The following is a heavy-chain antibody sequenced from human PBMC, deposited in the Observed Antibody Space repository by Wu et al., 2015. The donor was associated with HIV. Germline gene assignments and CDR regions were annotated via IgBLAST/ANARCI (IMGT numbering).Heavy chain of an antibody. V-gene: IGHV1-69*13. J-gene: IGHJ3*01. CDR2: FIPLFDTA. D-gene: IGHD3-22*01. Sequence: QVQLVQSGAEVKKPGSSVKVSCKSSGSTLNAYAFSWVRQAPGQGLEWMGRFIPLFDTANYAQEFVGRVTISADESITGYMELSGLTYEDTAVYYCARDGTFYYDASGYCLILWGQGTSGH. CDR1: GSTLNAYA. CDR3: ARDGTFYYDASGYCLIL.